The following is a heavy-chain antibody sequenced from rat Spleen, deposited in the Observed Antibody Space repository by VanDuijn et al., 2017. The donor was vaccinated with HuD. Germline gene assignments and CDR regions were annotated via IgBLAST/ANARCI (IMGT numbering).Heavy chain of an antibody. CDR2: INGAGST. V-gene: IGHV3-3*01. D-gene: IGHD1-3*01. CDR1: AYSITSSYR. J-gene: IGHJ4*01. Sequence: VQLQESGPGLVKPSQSLSLTCSVAAYSITSSYRWSWIRQFPGNKLEWMGYINGAGSTNYNPSLKSRISITRDTSKNQVFLQVNSVITEDTATYYCAKTTVAYYYVMDAWGQGTSVTVSS. CDR3: AKTTVAYYYVMDA.